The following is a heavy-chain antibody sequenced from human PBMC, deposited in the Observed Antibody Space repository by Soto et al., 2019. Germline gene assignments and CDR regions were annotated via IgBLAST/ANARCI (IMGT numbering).Heavy chain of an antibody. CDR2: FDPEDGET. J-gene: IGHJ4*02. V-gene: IGHV1-24*01. CDR1: GYTLTELS. Sequence: ASVKVSCKVSGYTLTELSMHWVRQAPGKGLEWMGGFDPEDGETIYAQKFQGRVTMTEDTSTDTAYMELSSLRSEDTAVYYCATVLYSSSSSRIYYFDYWGQGTLVTVSS. D-gene: IGHD6-6*01. CDR3: ATVLYSSSSSRIYYFDY.